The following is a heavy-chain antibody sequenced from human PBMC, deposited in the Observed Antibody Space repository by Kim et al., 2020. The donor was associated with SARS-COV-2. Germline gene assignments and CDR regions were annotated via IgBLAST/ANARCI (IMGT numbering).Heavy chain of an antibody. Sequence: ADSGKGRFTISRDNAKNSLYLQRNSLRAEDTAVYYCARVGSTVAAGSIDYWGQGTLVTVSS. V-gene: IGHV3-11*01. CDR3: ARVGSTVAAGSIDY. D-gene: IGHD6-13*01. J-gene: IGHJ4*02.